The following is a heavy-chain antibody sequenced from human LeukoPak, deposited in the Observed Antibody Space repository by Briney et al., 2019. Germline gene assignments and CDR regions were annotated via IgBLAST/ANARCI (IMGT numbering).Heavy chain of an antibody. V-gene: IGHV3-30*04. CDR3: ARDSSYYYDSSGYILDY. CDR1: GFTFSSYA. J-gene: IGHJ4*02. D-gene: IGHD3-22*01. CDR2: ISYDGSNK. Sequence: GGSLRLSCAASGFTFSSYAMHWVRQAPGKRLEWVAVISYDGSNKYYADSVKGRFTISRDNSKNTLYLQMNSLRAEDTAVYYCARDSSYYYDSSGYILDYWGQGTLVTVSS.